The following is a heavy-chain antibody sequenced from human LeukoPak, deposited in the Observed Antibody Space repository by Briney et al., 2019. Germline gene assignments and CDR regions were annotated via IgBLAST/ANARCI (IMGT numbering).Heavy chain of an antibody. Sequence: GGSLRLYCAATGFSFSSYALSWVRQAPGKGLEWVSAISSGGDRTYYAGSVTGRFTISRNNSKNMLFLQMSSLRAEDAAMYYCTREAIATGYAYDWGQGTLVTVFS. CDR2: ISSGGDRT. V-gene: IGHV3-23*01. J-gene: IGHJ4*02. CDR3: TREAIATGYAYD. D-gene: IGHD3-16*01. CDR1: GFSFSSYA.